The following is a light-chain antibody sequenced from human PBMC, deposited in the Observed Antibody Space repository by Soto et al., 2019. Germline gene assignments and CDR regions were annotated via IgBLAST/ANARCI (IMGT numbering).Light chain of an antibody. Sequence: EIVLTQSPGTLSLSPGEKATLSCRASQSVSSSYLAWYQQKPGQAPRLLIYGASSRATGIPDRFSGSGSGTAFTLTISRLEPEDFAMYYCHQYGTSPPVTFGQGTRLEIK. CDR1: QSVSSSY. CDR2: GAS. CDR3: HQYGTSPPVT. J-gene: IGKJ5*01. V-gene: IGKV3-20*01.